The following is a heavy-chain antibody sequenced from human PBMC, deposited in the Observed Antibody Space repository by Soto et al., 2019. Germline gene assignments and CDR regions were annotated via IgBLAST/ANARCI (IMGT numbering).Heavy chain of an antibody. CDR3: ARLGEWGFDY. CDR1: GGSISSYY. Sequence: QVQLQESGPGLVKPSETLSLTCTVSGGSISSYYWSWIRQPPGKGLEWIGYIYYSRSTNYNHSLKSRVTISVDTSKNQFSLRLCSVTAADTAVYYCARLGEWGFDYWGQGTLVTVSS. J-gene: IGHJ4*02. D-gene: IGHD3-16*01. V-gene: IGHV4-59*08. CDR2: IYYSRST.